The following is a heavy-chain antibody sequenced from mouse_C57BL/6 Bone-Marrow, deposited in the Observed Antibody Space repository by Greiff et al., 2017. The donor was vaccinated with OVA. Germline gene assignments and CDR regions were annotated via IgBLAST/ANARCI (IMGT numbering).Heavy chain of an antibody. CDR1: GYAFSSSW. V-gene: IGHV1-82*01. Sequence: QVQLQQSGPELVKPGASVKISCKASGYAFSSSWMNWVKQRPGKGLEWIGRIYPGDGDTKYNGKFKGKATLTADKSSSTAYMQLSSLTSEDSAVYFCARGGYSNYFDYWGQGTTLTVSS. J-gene: IGHJ2*01. CDR3: ARGGYSNYFDY. CDR2: IYPGDGDT. D-gene: IGHD2-5*01.